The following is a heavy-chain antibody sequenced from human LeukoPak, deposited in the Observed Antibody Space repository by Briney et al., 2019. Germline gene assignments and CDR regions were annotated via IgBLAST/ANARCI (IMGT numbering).Heavy chain of an antibody. V-gene: IGHV3-23*01. CDR2: ISGSGGST. Sequence: GGSLRLSCAASGFTFSSYGMSWVRQAPGKGLEWVSAISGSGGSTYYADSVKGRFTISRDNSKNTLYLQMNSLRAEDTAVYYCAKCRYYDSSGHRDYWGQGTLVTVSS. J-gene: IGHJ4*02. CDR1: GFTFSSYG. D-gene: IGHD3-22*01. CDR3: AKCRYYDSSGHRDY.